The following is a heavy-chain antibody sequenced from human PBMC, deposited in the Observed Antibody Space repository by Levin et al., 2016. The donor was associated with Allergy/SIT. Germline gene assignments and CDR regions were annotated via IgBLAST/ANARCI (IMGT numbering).Heavy chain of an antibody. CDR2: IGGSGTTT. CDR3: TDAGCGDYGDF. D-gene: IGHD4-17*01. Sequence: WIRQPPGKGLEWVSSIGGSGTTTFYADSVKGRFTISRDNSKNTVFLQMNSLRAEDTAIYFCTDAGCGDYGDFWGQGALVTVSS. J-gene: IGHJ4*02. V-gene: IGHV3-23*01.